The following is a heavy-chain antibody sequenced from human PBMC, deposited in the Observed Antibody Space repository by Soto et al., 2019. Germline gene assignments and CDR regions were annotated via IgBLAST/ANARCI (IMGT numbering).Heavy chain of an antibody. Sequence: RESLRLSCAPSVFTVSSYAIHWVRQEPDKGLEWVAVISYDGSNKYYADSVKRRFTISRDNSKNTLYLQMKSLRAEDTAVYYCERDRHKVSYGQGIPLTWLGPWGKGTLPTCSS. V-gene: IGHV3-30-3*01. D-gene: IGHD5-18*01. CDR2: ISYDGSNK. CDR1: VFTVSSYA. J-gene: IGHJ5*02. CDR3: ERDRHKVSYGQGIPLTWLGP.